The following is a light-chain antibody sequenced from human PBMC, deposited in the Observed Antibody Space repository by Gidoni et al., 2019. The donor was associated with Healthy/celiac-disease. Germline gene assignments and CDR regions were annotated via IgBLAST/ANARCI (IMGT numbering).Light chain of an antibody. CDR2: GKN. J-gene: IGLJ3*02. V-gene: IGLV3-19*01. CDR3: NSRDSSGHHPQ. Sequence: SSELTQDPAVSVALGQTVRITCQGDSLRSYYASWYQQKPGQAPVLVIYGKNNRPSGIPDRFSGSSSGNTASLTITGPQAEDEADYYCNSRDSSGHHPQFGGGTKLTVL. CDR1: SLRSYY.